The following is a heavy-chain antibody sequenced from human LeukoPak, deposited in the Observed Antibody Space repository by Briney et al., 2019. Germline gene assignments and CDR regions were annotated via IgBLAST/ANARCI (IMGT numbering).Heavy chain of an antibody. V-gene: IGHV3-15*07. CDR3: TTGNWGPY. CDR2: IKRKTDAGTT. D-gene: IGHD7-27*01. CDR1: GFTFSDAW. Sequence: GGSLRLSCAASGFTFSDAWMNWVRQAPGRGLEWVGRIKRKTDAGTTDYAAPVKGRFTISRDDSKNTLYLQMNSLKTEDTAVYYCTTGNWGPYWGQGTLVTVSS. J-gene: IGHJ4*02.